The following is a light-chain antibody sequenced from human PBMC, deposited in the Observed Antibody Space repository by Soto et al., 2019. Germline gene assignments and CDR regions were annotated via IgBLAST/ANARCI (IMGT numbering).Light chain of an antibody. CDR2: DNN. CDR3: ATWHSDSYV. V-gene: IGLV1-51*01. CDR1: SSDIGSND. J-gene: IGLJ1*01. Sequence: QAVLTQPPSVSAAPGQKVTISCSGGSSDIGSNDVCWYQQVPGTAPKVLIYDNNKRPSEIPDRFSGSKSGTSATLGISGLQTGDEADYFSATWHSDSYVFGSGTKVT.